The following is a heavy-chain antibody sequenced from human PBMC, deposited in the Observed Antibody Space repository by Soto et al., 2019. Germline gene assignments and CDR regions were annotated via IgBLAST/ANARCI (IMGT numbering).Heavy chain of an antibody. D-gene: IGHD4-17*01. CDR1: GGSIRDYF. CDR2: IYDSVRT. CDR3: ARVGGDDFGDSGGFDF. J-gene: IGHJ4*02. V-gene: IGHV4-59*01. Sequence: QVQLQESGPGLVKPSETLSLTCTVSGGSIRDYFWTWIRQPPGKGLEWIGYIYDSVRTKYNPSLKSRVSISVDTSKNRFSLQLRSVTAADTAVYYCARVGGDDFGDSGGFDFWGQGTLVTVSS.